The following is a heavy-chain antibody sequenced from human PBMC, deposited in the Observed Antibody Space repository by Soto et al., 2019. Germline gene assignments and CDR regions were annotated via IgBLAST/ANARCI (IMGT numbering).Heavy chain of an antibody. Sequence: QVQLVQSGAEVKKPGSSVKVSCKASGGTFSSYAISWVRQAPGQGLEWMGGIIPIFDTADYAQKFQGRVTITADESTSTAYMELSSLRCEDTAVYYCASHGITGTWVYYYGMDVWGQGTTVTVSS. CDR1: GGTFSSYA. CDR3: ASHGITGTWVYYYGMDV. V-gene: IGHV1-69*12. D-gene: IGHD1-7*01. J-gene: IGHJ6*02. CDR2: IIPIFDTA.